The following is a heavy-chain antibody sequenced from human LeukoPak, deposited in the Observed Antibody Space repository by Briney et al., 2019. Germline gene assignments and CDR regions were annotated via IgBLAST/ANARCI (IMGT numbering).Heavy chain of an antibody. J-gene: IGHJ4*02. V-gene: IGHV3-73*01. CDR2: IRSKANRYAT. D-gene: IGHD3-22*01. CDR3: TPLWDYYDSSGYFDY. CDR1: GFTFSGSA. Sequence: PGGSLRLSCAASGFTFSGSAMHWVRQASGKGLEWVGRIRSKANRYATAYAASVKGRFTISRDDSKNTAYLQMNSLKTEDTAVYYCTPLWDYYDSSGYFDYWGQGTLVTVSS.